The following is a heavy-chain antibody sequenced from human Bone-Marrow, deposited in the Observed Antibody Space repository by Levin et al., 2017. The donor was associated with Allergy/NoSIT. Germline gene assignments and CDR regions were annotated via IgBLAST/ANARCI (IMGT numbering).Heavy chain of an antibody. CDR1: GFTFSSYE. J-gene: IGHJ4*02. D-gene: IGHD3-22*01. Sequence: GGSLRLSCAASGFTFSSYEMNWVRQAPGKGLEWVSYISSSGSTIYYADSVKGRFTISRDNAKNSLYLQMNSLRAEDTAVYYCARGGFVTMIVVVITTPYDYWGQGTLVTVSS. V-gene: IGHV3-48*03. CDR2: ISSSGSTI. CDR3: ARGGFVTMIVVVITTPYDY.